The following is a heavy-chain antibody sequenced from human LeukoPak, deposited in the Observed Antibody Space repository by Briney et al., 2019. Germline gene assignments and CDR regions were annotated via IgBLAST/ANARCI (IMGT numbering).Heavy chain of an antibody. Sequence: SETLSLTCTVSGGSISSGDYFWSWIRQPPGKGLEWIGYIYYSGSTYYNPSLKSRVTISVDTSKNQFSLKLSSVTAADTAVYYCASSRRYYYDSSGYYAFDIWGQGTMVTVSS. CDR1: GGSISSGDYF. V-gene: IGHV4-30-4*08. D-gene: IGHD3-22*01. J-gene: IGHJ3*02. CDR3: ASSRRYYYDSSGYYAFDI. CDR2: IYYSGST.